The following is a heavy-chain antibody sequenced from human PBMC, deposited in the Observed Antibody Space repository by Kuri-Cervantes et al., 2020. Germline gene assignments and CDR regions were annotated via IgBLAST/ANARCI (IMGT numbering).Heavy chain of an antibody. Sequence: GESLKISCTTSGFIFGDYAMTWVRQAPGKGLEWVGFIRSKAYGGTTEYAASVKGRFTISRDDSKNTASLQMNSLKTEDTAVYYCTRSEPRGGGDAFDTWGQGTVVTVSS. CDR2: IRSKAYGGTT. V-gene: IGHV3-49*04. CDR3: TRSEPRGGGDAFDT. J-gene: IGHJ3*02. D-gene: IGHD3-16*01. CDR1: GFIFGDYA.